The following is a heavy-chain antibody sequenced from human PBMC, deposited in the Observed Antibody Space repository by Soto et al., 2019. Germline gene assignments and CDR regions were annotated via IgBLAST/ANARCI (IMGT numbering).Heavy chain of an antibody. CDR2: ISGGGGST. J-gene: IGHJ4*02. D-gene: IGHD3-22*01. CDR3: ERITNRTGYYYVALDY. Sequence: GGSLRLSCAASGFTFSNYAMSWVRQAPGKGLEWVSAISGGGGSTYYADSVKGRFTISRDNSKNTLYLQMNSLRAEDTAVYYCERITNRTGYYYVALDYWGQGTLVTVSS. CDR1: GFTFSNYA. V-gene: IGHV3-23*01.